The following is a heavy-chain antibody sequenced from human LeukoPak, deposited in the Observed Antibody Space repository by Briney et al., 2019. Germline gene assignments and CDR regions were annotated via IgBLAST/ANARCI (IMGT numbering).Heavy chain of an antibody. D-gene: IGHD5-18*01. J-gene: IGHJ4*02. CDR3: ARDYMVTFDY. V-gene: IGHV3-7*05. CDR2: IKEDGSEK. CDR1: GLTFSSYW. Sequence: GSLRLSCAASGLTFSSYWMSWVRQAPGKGLEWVANIKEDGSEKHYVDSVKGRFTISRDNAKNSLYLQMNSLRAEDTAVYYCARDYMVTFDYWGQGTLVTVSS.